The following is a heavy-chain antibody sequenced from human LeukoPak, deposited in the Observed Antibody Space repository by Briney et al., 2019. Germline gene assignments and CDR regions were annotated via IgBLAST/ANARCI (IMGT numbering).Heavy chain of an antibody. CDR2: ISYDGSNK. Sequence: GRSLRLSCAASGFTFSSYAIHWVRQAPGKRLEWVAVISYDGSNKYYADSVKGRFTISRDNSKNTLYLQMNSLRAEDTAVYYCARDWNDVYDYWGQGTLVTVSS. CDR3: ARDWNDVYDY. D-gene: IGHD1-1*01. J-gene: IGHJ4*02. CDR1: GFTFSSYA. V-gene: IGHV3-30-3*01.